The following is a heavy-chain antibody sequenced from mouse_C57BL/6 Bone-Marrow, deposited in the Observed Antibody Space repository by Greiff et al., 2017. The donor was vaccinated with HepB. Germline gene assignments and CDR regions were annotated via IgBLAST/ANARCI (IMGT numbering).Heavy chain of an antibody. CDR3: ARGEIYYDRYFDY. J-gene: IGHJ2*01. D-gene: IGHD2-4*01. CDR1: GYSITSGYY. CDR2: ISYDGSN. Sequence: ESGPGLVKPSQSLSLTCSVTGYSITSGYYWNWIRQFPGNKLEWMGYISYDGSNNYNPSLKNRISITRDTSKNQFFLKLNSVTTEDTATYYCARGEIYYDRYFDYWGQGTTLTVSS. V-gene: IGHV3-6*01.